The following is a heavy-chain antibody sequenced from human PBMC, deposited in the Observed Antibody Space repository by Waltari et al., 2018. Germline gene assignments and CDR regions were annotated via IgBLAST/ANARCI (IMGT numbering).Heavy chain of an antibody. CDR2: IKQDGSEK. CDR3: ARDGLLWFREFDY. Sequence: EVQLVESGGGLVQPGGSLRLSCAASGFTFSSYWMSWARQAPGKGREWVANIKQDGSEKYYVDSMKGRFTISRDNAKNSLYLQMNSLRAEDTAVYYCARDGLLWFREFDYWGQGTLVTVSS. D-gene: IGHD3-10*01. V-gene: IGHV3-7*01. CDR1: GFTFSSYW. J-gene: IGHJ4*02.